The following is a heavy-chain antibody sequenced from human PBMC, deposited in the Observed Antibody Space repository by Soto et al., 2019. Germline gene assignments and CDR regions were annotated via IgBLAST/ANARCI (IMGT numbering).Heavy chain of an antibody. J-gene: IGHJ4*02. Sequence: VKGSCNASGGPFSSYAISWVRQAPGQGLEWMGGIIPIFGTANYAQKFQGRVTITADESTSTAYMELSSLRSEDTAVYYCARFPSIYDSSGSWGQGTLVTVSS. D-gene: IGHD3-22*01. CDR2: IIPIFGTA. V-gene: IGHV1-69*01. CDR1: GGPFSSYA. CDR3: ARFPSIYDSSGS.